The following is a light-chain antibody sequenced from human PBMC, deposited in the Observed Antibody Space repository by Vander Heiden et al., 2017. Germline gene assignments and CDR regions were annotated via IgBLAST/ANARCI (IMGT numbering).Light chain of an antibody. CDR3: AVWDDSLNSWV. Sequence: SLLPQPPSLSEAPCQRVTISCSGSSSNIGNNAVNWYQQLPGKAPQLLIYYDDLLPSGVSDRFSGSKSGTSASLGISGLQSEDEGDYYCAVWDDSLNSWVFGGGTKLTVL. J-gene: IGLJ3*02. V-gene: IGLV1-36*01. CDR1: SSNIGNNA. CDR2: YDD.